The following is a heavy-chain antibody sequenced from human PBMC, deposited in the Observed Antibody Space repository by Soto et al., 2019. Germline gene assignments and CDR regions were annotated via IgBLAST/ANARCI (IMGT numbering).Heavy chain of an antibody. J-gene: IGHJ6*02. CDR3: ASIGYCSSTSCPGNYYYYGMDV. CDR2: IYYSGST. Sequence: SETLSLTCTVSGGSISSGGYYWSWIRQHPGKGLEWIGYIYYSGSTYYNPSLKSRVTISVDTSKNQFSLKLSSVTAADTAAYYCASIGYCSSTSCPGNYYYYGMDVWGQGTTGTV. V-gene: IGHV4-31*03. CDR1: GGSISSGGYY. D-gene: IGHD2-2*01.